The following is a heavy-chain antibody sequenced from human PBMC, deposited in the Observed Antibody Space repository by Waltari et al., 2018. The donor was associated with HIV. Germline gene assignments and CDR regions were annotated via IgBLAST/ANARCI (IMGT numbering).Heavy chain of an antibody. CDR2: INLEGSTT. CDR1: GFTFTSYW. Sequence: EVQLVESGGGSVQPGGSLRLSCAASGFTFTSYWMHWVRQAPGKGLGWVSLINLEGSTTPYSYSVKSRCTSSRDNAKSTLYLQMSSLRAEDTAMYYCARDFRSPKGDFDYWGQGTLVSVSS. J-gene: IGHJ4*02. CDR3: ARDFRSPKGDFDY. V-gene: IGHV3-74*01. D-gene: IGHD3-16*01.